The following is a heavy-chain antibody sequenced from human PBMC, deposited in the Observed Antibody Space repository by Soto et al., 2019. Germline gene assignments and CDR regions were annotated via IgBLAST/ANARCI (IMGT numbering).Heavy chain of an antibody. V-gene: IGHV4-34*01. CDR1: GGSFSGYY. CDR2: INHSGST. Sequence: SETLSLTCAVFGGSFSGYYWSWIRQPPGKGLEWIGEINHSGSTNYNPSLKSRVTISVDTSKNQFSLKLSSVTAADTAVYYCARGPLYMVRGVIALYYFDYWGQGTLVTVSS. D-gene: IGHD3-10*01. CDR3: ARGPLYMVRGVIALYYFDY. J-gene: IGHJ4*02.